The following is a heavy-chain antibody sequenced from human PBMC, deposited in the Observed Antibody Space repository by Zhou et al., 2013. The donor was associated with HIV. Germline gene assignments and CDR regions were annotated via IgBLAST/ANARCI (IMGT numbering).Heavy chain of an antibody. CDR1: GGIFSSMA. Sequence: QVQLVQSGAEVKKPGSSVKVSCKASGGIFSSMAINWVRQAPGLGLEWMGGIIPFTAKPNYAQKFQGRVTITADESTTTAYMELSSLRSEDTAVYYCARDQPKPYYYDSRGYYYNGHNWFRPVGQGTLVTVSS. CDR2: IIPFTAKP. J-gene: IGHJ5*02. CDR3: ARDQPKPYYYDSRGYYYNGHNWFRP. V-gene: IGHV1-69*12. D-gene: IGHD3-22*01.